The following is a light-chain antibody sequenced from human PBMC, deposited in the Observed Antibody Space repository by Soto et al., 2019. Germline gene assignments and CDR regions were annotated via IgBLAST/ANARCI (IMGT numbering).Light chain of an antibody. Sequence: QPVLTQSPSASASLGASVKLTCTLSSGHSSYAIAWHQQQPEKGPRYLMKLNSDGSHSKGDGIPDRFSGSSSGAERYLTISSLQSEDEADYYCQTWGSGTVVFRGGTQLTVL. CDR2: LNSDGSH. J-gene: IGLJ2*01. CDR3: QTWGSGTVV. CDR1: SGHSSYA. V-gene: IGLV4-69*01.